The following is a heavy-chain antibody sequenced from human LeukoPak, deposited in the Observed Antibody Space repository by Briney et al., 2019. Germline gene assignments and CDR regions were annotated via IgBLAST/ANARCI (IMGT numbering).Heavy chain of an antibody. D-gene: IGHD2-15*01. CDR3: AAEWTYSPFDY. J-gene: IGHJ4*02. CDR2: IRYDGSNK. V-gene: IGHV3-30*02. CDR1: GFTFSSYG. Sequence: PGGSLRLSCAASGFTFSSYGMHWVRQAPGKGLEGGAFIRYDGSNKYYADSVKGRFTISRDNSKNTLYLQMNSLRAEDTAVYYCAAEWTYSPFDYWGQATLVTVSS.